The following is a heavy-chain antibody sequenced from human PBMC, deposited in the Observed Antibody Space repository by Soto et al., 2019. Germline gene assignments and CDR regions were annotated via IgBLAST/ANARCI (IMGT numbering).Heavy chain of an antibody. CDR3: ARNHLRATTASGMGY. V-gene: IGHV3-33*01. D-gene: IGHD5-12*01. CDR1: GFTFSSYG. J-gene: IGHJ4*02. Sequence: GGFLRLSCAASGFTFSSYGMHWVRQAPGKGLEWVAVIWYDGSNKYYADSVKGRFTISRDNSKNTLYLQMNSLRAEDTAVYYCARNHLRATTASGMGYWGQGTLVTVSS. CDR2: IWYDGSNK.